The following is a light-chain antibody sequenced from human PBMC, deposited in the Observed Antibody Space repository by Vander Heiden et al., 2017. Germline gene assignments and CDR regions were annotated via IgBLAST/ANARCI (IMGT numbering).Light chain of an antibody. CDR2: ESS. CDR3: YSTDSSGNHWV. J-gene: IGLJ3*02. Sequence: SYELTQPPSVAVSPGQTARINCSGDALQKKDAYSYQQKSGQAPVLVIYESSKRPSGIPVRFSGSSSGTIATLTISGAQVEDEADYYCYSTDSSGNHWVFGGGTKLTAL. V-gene: IGLV3-10*01. CDR1: ALQKKD.